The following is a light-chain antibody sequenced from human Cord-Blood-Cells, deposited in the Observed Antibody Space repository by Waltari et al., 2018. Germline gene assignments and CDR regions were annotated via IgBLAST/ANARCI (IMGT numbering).Light chain of an antibody. CDR3: QQXNXWPS. CDR2: GAS. V-gene: IGKV3-15*01. J-gene: IGKJ3*01. Sequence: EIVMTXSPATISMSPGENATLSCRASQSVSSNLAGYQQKPVQAHRLLIYGASTRATGIPARCSGSGSGTEFTLTISSLQSEDFAVYYCQQXNXWPSFGPGTKVDIK. CDR1: QSVSSN.